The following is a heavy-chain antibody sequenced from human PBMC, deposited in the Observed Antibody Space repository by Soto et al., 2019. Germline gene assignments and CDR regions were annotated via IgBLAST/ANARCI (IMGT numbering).Heavy chain of an antibody. CDR3: AREGPRDCSGGRCYWGWFDT. J-gene: IGHJ5*02. Sequence: SETLSLTCTVSGGSISSYFWSWIRQPPGKGLEWIGHIYYSGSTEYIPSLKSRVTISVDTSKNEFSLKLSSVTAADTAVYYCAREGPRDCSGGRCYWGWFDTWGQGTLVTVSS. V-gene: IGHV4-59*01. D-gene: IGHD2-15*01. CDR1: GGSISSYF. CDR2: IYYSGST.